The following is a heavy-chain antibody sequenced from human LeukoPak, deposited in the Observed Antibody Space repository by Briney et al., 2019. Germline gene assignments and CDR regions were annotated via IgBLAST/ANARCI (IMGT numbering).Heavy chain of an antibody. V-gene: IGHV3-7*01. CDR1: GFTFSDYW. D-gene: IGHD2-2*01. Sequence: GGSLRLSCTASGFTFSDYWMTWVRQAPGKGLEWVANIKRDGSAKYYVDSVKGRFTISRDNAKNSLYLQMDSLRVEDTATYYCARWRGSTSERSDYWGQGTLVTVSS. CDR3: ARWRGSTSERSDY. CDR2: IKRDGSAK. J-gene: IGHJ4*02.